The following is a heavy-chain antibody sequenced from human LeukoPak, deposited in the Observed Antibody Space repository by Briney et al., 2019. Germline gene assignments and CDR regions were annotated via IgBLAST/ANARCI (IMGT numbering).Heavy chain of an antibody. V-gene: IGHV1-69*05. D-gene: IGHD2-2*01. CDR2: IIPIFGTA. J-gene: IGHJ5*02. CDR3: ARVGSTSCSQRCWFDP. Sequence: ASVKVSCKASGGTFSSYAISWVRQAPGQGLEWMGGIIPIFGTANSAQKFQGRVTITTDESTSTAYMELSSLRSEDTAVYYCARVGSTSCSQRCWFDPWGQGTLVTVSS. CDR1: GGTFSSYA.